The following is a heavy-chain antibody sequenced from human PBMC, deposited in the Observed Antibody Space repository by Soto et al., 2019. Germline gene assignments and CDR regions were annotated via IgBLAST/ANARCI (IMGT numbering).Heavy chain of an antibody. CDR3: AKEPTAVAGTRWFDP. J-gene: IGHJ5*02. Sequence: EVQLLESGGGLAQPGGSLRLSCAASGFTFSSYAMSWVRQAAGKGLEGVSGISGSGETTYYADSVKARFTISRDNSKNTLYLQMNNLRVDDTAVYYCAKEPTAVAGTRWFDPWGQGTLVTVSS. CDR2: ISGSGETT. V-gene: IGHV3-23*01. D-gene: IGHD6-19*01. CDR1: GFTFSSYA.